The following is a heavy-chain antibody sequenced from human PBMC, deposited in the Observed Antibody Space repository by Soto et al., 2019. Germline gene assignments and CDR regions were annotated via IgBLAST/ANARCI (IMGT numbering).Heavy chain of an antibody. CDR1: GFTFSAYS. CDR2: ITGTSGTI. CDR3: ARDNGIAGSFAP. Sequence: GGSLRLSCAASGFTFSAYSMNWARQAPGKGLEWVSYITGTSGTIFYADSVKGRFTISRDNAKNSLYLQMNSLRDEDTAVYYCARDNGIAGSFAPWGQGTRGTVSS. J-gene: IGHJ5*02. V-gene: IGHV3-48*02. D-gene: IGHD2-21*01.